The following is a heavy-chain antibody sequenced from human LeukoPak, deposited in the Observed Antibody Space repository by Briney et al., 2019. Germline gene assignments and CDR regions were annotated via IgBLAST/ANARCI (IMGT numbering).Heavy chain of an antibody. CDR2: ISAYNGNT. D-gene: IGHD3-22*01. CDR3: ARDPPTYYYDSSGRTFDY. CDR1: GYTFTSYG. V-gene: IGHV1-18*01. J-gene: IGHJ4*02. Sequence: ASVKVSCKASGYTFTSYGISWVRQAPGQGLEWMGWISAYNGNTNYAQKLQGRVTMTTDTPTSTAYMELRSLRSDDTAVYYCARDPPTYYYDSSGRTFDYWGQGTLVTVSS.